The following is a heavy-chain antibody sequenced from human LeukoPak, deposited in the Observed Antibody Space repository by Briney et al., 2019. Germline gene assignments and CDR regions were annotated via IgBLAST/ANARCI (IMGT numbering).Heavy chain of an antibody. J-gene: IGHJ6*02. CDR1: GFTFSSYN. CDR3: AREDRQWLVLKYYYYGMDV. Sequence: GGSLRLSCAASGFTFSSYNMIWVRQAPGKGLEWVSYISSSSRIIYYADSVKGRFTISRDNAKNSLYLQMNSLRAEDTAVYYCAREDRQWLVLKYYYYGMDVWGQGTTVTVSS. CDR2: ISSSSRII. D-gene: IGHD6-19*01. V-gene: IGHV3-48*01.